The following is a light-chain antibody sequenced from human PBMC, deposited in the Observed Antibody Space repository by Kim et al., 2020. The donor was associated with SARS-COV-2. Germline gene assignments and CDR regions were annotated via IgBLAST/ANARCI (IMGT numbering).Light chain of an antibody. V-gene: IGLV2-14*03. CDR3: SSYTSSSTLDVL. J-gene: IGLJ2*01. Sequence: SITISCTGTSSDVGGYNYVSWYQQHPGKAPKLMIYDVSNRPSGVSNRFSGSKSGNTVSLTISGLQAEDEADYYCSSYTSSSTLDVLFGGGTQLTVL. CDR2: DVS. CDR1: SSDVGGYNY.